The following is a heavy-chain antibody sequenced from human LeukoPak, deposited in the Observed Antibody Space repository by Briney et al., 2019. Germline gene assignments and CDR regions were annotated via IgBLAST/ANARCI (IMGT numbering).Heavy chain of an antibody. Sequence: PSETLSLTCTVSGGSISSYYWSWIRQPPGKGLEWIGYIYYSGSTNYNPSLKSRVTISVDTSKNQFSLKLSSVTAADTAVYYCAGDKYGDKFDYWGQGTLVTVSS. J-gene: IGHJ4*02. CDR1: GGSISSYY. V-gene: IGHV4-59*12. D-gene: IGHD4-17*01. CDR2: IYYSGST. CDR3: AGDKYGDKFDY.